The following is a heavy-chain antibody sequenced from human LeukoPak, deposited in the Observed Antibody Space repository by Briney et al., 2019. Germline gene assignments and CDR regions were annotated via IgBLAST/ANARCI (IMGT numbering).Heavy chain of an antibody. CDR1: GSTFSSYW. D-gene: IGHD5-24*01. Sequence: GGSLRLSCAASGSTFSSYWIHWVRQAPGKGLVWVSRINTDGSTTNYADSVKGRFTISRDNAKNTLYLQMNSLRAEDTAVYYCARDNAYMFDYWGQGTQVTVSS. J-gene: IGHJ4*02. V-gene: IGHV3-74*01. CDR3: ARDNAYMFDY. CDR2: INTDGSTT.